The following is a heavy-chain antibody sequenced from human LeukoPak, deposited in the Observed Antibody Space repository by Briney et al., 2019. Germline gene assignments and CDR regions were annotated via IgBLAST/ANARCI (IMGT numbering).Heavy chain of an antibody. CDR1: GFTFSSYG. D-gene: IGHD6-13*01. CDR2: IRYDGSNK. Sequence: PGGSLRPSCAASGFTFSSYGMHWVRQAPGKGLEWVAFIRYDGSNKYYADSVKGRFTISRDNSKNTLYLQMNSLRAEDTAVYYCAKRGSSSWSPDYWGQGTLVTVSS. J-gene: IGHJ4*02. CDR3: AKRGSSSWSPDY. V-gene: IGHV3-30*02.